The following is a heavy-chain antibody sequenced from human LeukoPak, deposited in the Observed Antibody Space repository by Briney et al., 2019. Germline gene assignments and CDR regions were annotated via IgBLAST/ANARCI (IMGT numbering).Heavy chain of an antibody. D-gene: IGHD6-19*01. J-gene: IGHJ3*02. Sequence: PGGSLRLSCAASGFIFSNYSMNWVRQAPGKGLEWVSSISSSGSYIYGADSVRGRFTISRDNAKNSLYLQMNSLRAEDTAVYYCVRASTSYSSGLDAFDIWGQGTMVTVSS. CDR2: ISSSGSYI. CDR1: GFIFSNYS. V-gene: IGHV3-21*01. CDR3: VRASTSYSSGLDAFDI.